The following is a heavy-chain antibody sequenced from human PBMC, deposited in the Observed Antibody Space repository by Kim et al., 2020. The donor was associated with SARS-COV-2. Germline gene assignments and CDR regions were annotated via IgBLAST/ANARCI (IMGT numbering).Heavy chain of an antibody. CDR1: GFTFSSYG. Sequence: GGSLRLSCAASGFTFSSYGMHWVRQAPGKGLEWVAVIWYDGSNKYYADSVKGRFTISRDNSKNTLYLQMNSLRAEDTAVYYCAKEGVAGRYYFDYWGQGTLVTVSS. J-gene: IGHJ4*02. CDR2: IWYDGSNK. CDR3: AKEGVAGRYYFDY. D-gene: IGHD6-19*01. V-gene: IGHV3-33*06.